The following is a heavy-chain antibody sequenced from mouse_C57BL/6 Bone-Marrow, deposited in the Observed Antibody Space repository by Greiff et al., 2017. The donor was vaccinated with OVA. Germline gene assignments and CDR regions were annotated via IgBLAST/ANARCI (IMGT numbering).Heavy chain of an antibody. Sequence: EVKLVESGGDLVKPGGPLNLSCAASGFTLSSYAMSWVRQTPDKRLGWVATISSGGGSTYYPDSVKGRFTISRDNAKNTRYLQMSSLKSEDTAMYYCARYDYGPFAYWGQGTLVTVSA. J-gene: IGHJ3*01. V-gene: IGHV5-6*02. CDR1: GFTLSSYA. CDR3: ARYDYGPFAY. D-gene: IGHD2-4*01. CDR2: ISSGGGST.